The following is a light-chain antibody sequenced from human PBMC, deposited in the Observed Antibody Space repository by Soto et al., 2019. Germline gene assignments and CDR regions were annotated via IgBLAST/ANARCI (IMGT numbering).Light chain of an antibody. Sequence: EIILTQSPGTLSLSPGERATLSCRASESVRSSYLAWYQQKPGQAPRLLIYGASSRATDIPDRFSGSGSGTDFSVTISRLEPEDFAVYYCQQYGGSPTFGQGTKVEIK. J-gene: IGKJ1*01. CDR1: ESVRSSY. CDR3: QQYGGSPT. CDR2: GAS. V-gene: IGKV3-20*01.